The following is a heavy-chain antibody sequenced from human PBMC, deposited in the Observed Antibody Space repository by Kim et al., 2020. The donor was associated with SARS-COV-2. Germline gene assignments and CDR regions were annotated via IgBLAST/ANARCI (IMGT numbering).Heavy chain of an antibody. D-gene: IGHD3-9*01. CDR2: IIPIFGTA. CDR1: GGTFSSYA. V-gene: IGHV1-69*13. CDR3: ARSYYDILTGYPRYYGMDV. Sequence: SVKVSCKASGGTFSSYAISWVRQAPGQGLEWMGGIIPIFGTANYAQKFQGRVTITADESTSTAYMELSSLRSEDTAVYYCARSYYDILTGYPRYYGMDVWGQGTTVTVSS. J-gene: IGHJ6*02.